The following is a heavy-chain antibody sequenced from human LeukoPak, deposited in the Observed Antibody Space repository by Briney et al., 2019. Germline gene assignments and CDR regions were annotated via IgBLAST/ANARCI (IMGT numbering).Heavy chain of an antibody. CDR1: GFTFSTYA. D-gene: IGHD2-8*01. CDR2: ISYDGRQK. Sequence: GGSLRLSCAASGFTFSTYAVHWVRQAPGKGLEWVAVISYDGRQKYYADSVKGRFTISRDNSKNTLFLQMNSLRDEDTAVYYCTRVYLERLTAGYFDHWGQGTLVTVSP. J-gene: IGHJ4*02. V-gene: IGHV3-30*14. CDR3: TRVYLERLTAGYFDH.